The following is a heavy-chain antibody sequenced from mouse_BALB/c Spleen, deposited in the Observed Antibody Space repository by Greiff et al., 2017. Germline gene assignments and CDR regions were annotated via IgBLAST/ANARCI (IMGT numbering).Heavy chain of an antibody. Sequence: QVQLQQSGAELMKPGASVKISCKATGYTFSSYWIEWVKQRPGHGLEWIGEILPGSGSTNYNEKFKGKATFTADTSSNTAYMQLSSLTSEDSAVYYCARGGGSGYVSPWFAYWGQGTLVTVSA. CDR1: GYTFSSYW. CDR3: ARGGGSGYVSPWFAY. J-gene: IGHJ3*01. V-gene: IGHV1-9*01. D-gene: IGHD3-1*01. CDR2: ILPGSGST.